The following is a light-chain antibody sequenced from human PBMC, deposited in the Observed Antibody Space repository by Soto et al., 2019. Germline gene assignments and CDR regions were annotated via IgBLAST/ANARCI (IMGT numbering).Light chain of an antibody. J-gene: IGLJ2*01. V-gene: IGLV1-51*02. Sequence: QSVLTQPPSVSAAPGQKVTISCSGSSSNIGNNYVSWYQQLPGTAPKILIYENNKRPSGIPDRFSGSKSGTSATLGITGLQTGDEADYYCGTWDSSLSVVFGGGTKLTVL. CDR2: ENN. CDR1: SSNIGNNY. CDR3: GTWDSSLSVV.